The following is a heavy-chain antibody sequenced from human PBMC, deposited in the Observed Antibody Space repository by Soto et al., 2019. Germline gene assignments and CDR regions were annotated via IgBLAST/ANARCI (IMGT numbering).Heavy chain of an antibody. CDR1: GGSISSGDYY. J-gene: IGHJ6*02. Sequence: SETLSLTCTVSGGSISSGDYYWSWIRQPPGKGLEWIGYIYYSGSTYYNPSLKSRVTISVDTSKNQFSLKLSSVTAADTAVYYCARDWGARGGMDVWGQGTPVTVSS. CDR2: IYYSGST. CDR3: ARDWGARGGMDV. V-gene: IGHV4-30-4*01. D-gene: IGHD7-27*01.